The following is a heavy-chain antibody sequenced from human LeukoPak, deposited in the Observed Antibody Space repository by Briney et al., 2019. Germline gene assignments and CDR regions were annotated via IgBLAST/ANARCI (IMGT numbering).Heavy chain of an antibody. CDR2: INHSGST. D-gene: IGHD5-24*01. CDR3: ARGGARRDGYNLGY. CDR1: GGSFSGYY. V-gene: IGHV4-34*01. J-gene: IGHJ4*02. Sequence: PSETLSLTCAVYGGSFSGYYWSWIRQPPGKGLEWIGEINHSGSTNYNPSLKSRVTISVDTSKNQFSLKLSSVTAADTAVHYCARGGARRDGYNLGYWGQGTLVTVSS.